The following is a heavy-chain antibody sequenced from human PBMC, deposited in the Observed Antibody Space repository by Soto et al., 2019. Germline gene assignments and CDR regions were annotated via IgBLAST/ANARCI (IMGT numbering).Heavy chain of an antibody. CDR2: ISGSGDNT. Sequence: GGSLRLSCAASGFMFSSYAMTWVRQAPGKGLEWVSVISGSGDNTYYADSVKGRFTISRDGSKDTLYPQMNSLRADDTAVYYCAKTFFSGSGSYRGWFDPWGQGTQVTVSS. V-gene: IGHV3-23*01. CDR1: GFMFSSYA. J-gene: IGHJ5*02. CDR3: AKTFFSGSGSYRGWFDP. D-gene: IGHD3-10*01.